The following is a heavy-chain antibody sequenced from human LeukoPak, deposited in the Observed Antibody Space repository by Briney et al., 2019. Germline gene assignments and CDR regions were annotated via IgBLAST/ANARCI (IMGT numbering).Heavy chain of an antibody. Sequence: PAETLSLTCTVSGGSISTYYWSWIRQPPGKGLEWIGYIYYSGNSNYNPSLKSRVTISVDTSKNQFSLKLSSVTAADTAVYYCAGLGASGNGYLSWFDPWGQGTLVTVSS. V-gene: IGHV4-59*01. CDR2: IYYSGNS. J-gene: IGHJ5*02. D-gene: IGHD3-22*01. CDR1: GGSISTYY. CDR3: AGLGASGNGYLSWFDP.